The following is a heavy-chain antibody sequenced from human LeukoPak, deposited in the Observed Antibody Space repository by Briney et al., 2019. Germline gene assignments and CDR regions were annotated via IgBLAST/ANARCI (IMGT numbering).Heavy chain of an antibody. V-gene: IGHV3-7*01. CDR2: IKQDGSEK. CDR3: ARDLHPRLTGYFDY. CDR1: GFNFNNYW. J-gene: IGHJ4*02. Sequence: GGSLRLSCAASGFNFNNYWMTWVRQAPGKGLEWVANIKQDGSEKYYVDSVKGRFSIFRDNAKNLVYLQMNSVRVDDTAVYYCARDLHPRLTGYFDYWGQGTVVTVSS. D-gene: IGHD3-16*01.